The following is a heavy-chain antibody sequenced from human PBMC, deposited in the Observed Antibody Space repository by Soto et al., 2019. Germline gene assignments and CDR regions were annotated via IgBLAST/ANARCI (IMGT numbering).Heavy chain of an antibody. CDR2: ISGSGGST. V-gene: IGHV3-23*01. CDR3: ARDQGRSFDWSTLSYFDY. Sequence: GESLKISCAASGFTFSSHAMTWVRQAPGKGLEWVSGISGSGGSTFYADSVKGRFTISRDNSKNTLYLQMNSLRAEDMAIYYCARDQGRSFDWSTLSYFDYWGQGTLVTVSS. D-gene: IGHD3-9*01. J-gene: IGHJ4*02. CDR1: GFTFSSHA.